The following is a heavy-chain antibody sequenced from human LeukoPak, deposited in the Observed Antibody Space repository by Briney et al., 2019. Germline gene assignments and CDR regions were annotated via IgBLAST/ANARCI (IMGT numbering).Heavy chain of an antibody. J-gene: IGHJ4*02. CDR3: ARAGSGSGWYFDY. Sequence: ASVKVSCKASGFTFTAYYFHWVRQAPGQGLEWMGWISPYNGNTRYVQKLQGRVIMTTDTSASTAYMELRSLRFDDTAVYYCARAGSGSGWYFDYWGQGTLVTVSS. CDR2: ISPYNGNT. V-gene: IGHV1-18*01. D-gene: IGHD6-19*01. CDR1: GFTFTAYY.